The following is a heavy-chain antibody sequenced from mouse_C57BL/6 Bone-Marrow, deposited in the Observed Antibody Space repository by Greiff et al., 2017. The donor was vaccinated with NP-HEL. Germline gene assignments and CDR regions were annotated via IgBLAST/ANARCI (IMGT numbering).Heavy chain of an antibody. CDR3: ARHDYDRYYYSMDY. D-gene: IGHD2-4*01. Sequence: VQLQQPGAELVKPGASVKMSCKASGYTFTSYWITWVKQRPGQGLEWIGDIYPGSGSTNYNEKFKSKATLTVDTSSSTAYMQLSSLTSEDYAVYYCARHDYDRYYYSMDYWGQGTSVTVSS. J-gene: IGHJ4*01. CDR2: IYPGSGST. CDR1: GYTFTSYW. V-gene: IGHV1-55*01.